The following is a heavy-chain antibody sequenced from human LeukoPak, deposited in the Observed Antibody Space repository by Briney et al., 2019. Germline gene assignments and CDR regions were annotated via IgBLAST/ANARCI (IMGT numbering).Heavy chain of an antibody. Sequence: WVRQLPGKGLEWIGYIYHSGSTYYNPSLKSRVTISVDRSKNQFSLKLSSVTAADTAVYYCARYSYGYYFDYWGQGTLVTVSS. CDR2: IYHSGST. V-gene: IGHV4-30-2*01. CDR3: ARYSYGYYFDY. D-gene: IGHD5-18*01. J-gene: IGHJ4*02.